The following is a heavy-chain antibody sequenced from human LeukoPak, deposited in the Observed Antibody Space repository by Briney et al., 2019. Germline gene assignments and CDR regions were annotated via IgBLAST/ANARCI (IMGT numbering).Heavy chain of an antibody. CDR2: INPNSGGT. V-gene: IGHV1-2*02. D-gene: IGHD4-17*01. J-gene: IGHJ5*02. Sequence: ASVKVSCKASVFTFTGYYMHWVRQAPGQGLEWMGWINPNSGGTYYAQKFQGRVTMSRDTSMSTPYMQMSNLRAEDTALYYCARVHDCGDRNGFDPWGQGTLVTVSS. CDR1: VFTFTGYY. CDR3: ARVHDCGDRNGFDP.